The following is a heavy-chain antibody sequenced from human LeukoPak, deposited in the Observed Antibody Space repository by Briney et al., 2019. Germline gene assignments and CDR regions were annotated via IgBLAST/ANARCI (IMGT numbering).Heavy chain of an antibody. CDR3: ARHLPGYTDTDHGP. CDR2: IYHSGST. Sequence: SETRSLTCTVSGGSVSNGSYYWGWMRHPPGKGLEWIGSIYHSGSTYYNPSLKSRSPVSVDTSKNQFSLKLRSVTAADTAVYYCARHLPGYTDTDHGPWGQGNLVTAS. V-gene: IGHV4-39*01. CDR1: GGSVSNGSYY. D-gene: IGHD2-2*02. J-gene: IGHJ5*02.